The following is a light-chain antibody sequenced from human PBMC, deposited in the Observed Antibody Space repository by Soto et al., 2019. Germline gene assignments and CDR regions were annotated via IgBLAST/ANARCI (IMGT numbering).Light chain of an antibody. CDR2: QVT. CDR3: NSYSSTNV. J-gene: IGLJ1*01. V-gene: IGLV2-14*01. Sequence: QSVLAQPASVSGSPGQSITISCTGSFSDIAVFNYVSWYQQYPGRAPKLLIYQVTSRASGVSHRFSGSKSGNTASLTISGLQPEDEAEYYCNSYSSTNVFGTGTKVTVL. CDR1: FSDIAVFNY.